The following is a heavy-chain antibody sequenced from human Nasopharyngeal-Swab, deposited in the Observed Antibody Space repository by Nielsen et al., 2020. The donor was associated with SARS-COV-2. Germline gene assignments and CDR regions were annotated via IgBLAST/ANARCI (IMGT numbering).Heavy chain of an antibody. V-gene: IGHV4-39*01. J-gene: IGHJ6*02. CDR1: GGSISSSSYY. Sequence: SETLSLTCTVSGGSISSSSYYWGWIRQPPGKGLEWIGSIYYSGSTYYNPSLKNRVTISVDTSKNQFSLKLSSVTAADTAVYYCARQRGDLRLGFYYYYGMDVWGQGTTVTVSS. CDR2: IYYSGST. D-gene: IGHD2-21*01. CDR3: ARQRGDLRLGFYYYYGMDV.